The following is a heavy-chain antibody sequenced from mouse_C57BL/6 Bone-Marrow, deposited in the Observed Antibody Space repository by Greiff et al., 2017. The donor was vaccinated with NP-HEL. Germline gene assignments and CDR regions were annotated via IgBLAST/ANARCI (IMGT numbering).Heavy chain of an antibody. V-gene: IGHV2-6*01. D-gene: IGHD2-4*01. J-gene: IGHJ4*01. Sequence: QVQLKESGPGLVAPSQSLSITCTVSGFSLTSYGVDWVRQSPGKGLEWLGVIWGVGSTNYNLALKSRLSISKDNSKSQVFLKMNSLQTDDTAMYYCARRGYDYDYAMDYWGQGTSVTVSS. CDR3: ARRGYDYDYAMDY. CDR2: IWGVGST. CDR1: GFSLTSYG.